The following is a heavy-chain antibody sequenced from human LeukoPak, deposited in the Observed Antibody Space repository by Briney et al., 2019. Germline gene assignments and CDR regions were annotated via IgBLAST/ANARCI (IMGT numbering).Heavy chain of an antibody. D-gene: IGHD2-2*01. CDR1: GGTFSSYA. V-gene: IGHV1-69*01. CDR3: ARTILGYCSSTSCPESYYYYYGMDV. CDR2: IIPIFGTA. Sequence: EASVKVSCKASGGTFSSYAISWVRQAPGQGLEWMGGIIPIFGTANYAQKFQGRVTITADESTSTAYMELSSLRSEDTAVYYCARTILGYCSSTSCPESYYYYYGMDVWGQGTTVTVSS. J-gene: IGHJ6*02.